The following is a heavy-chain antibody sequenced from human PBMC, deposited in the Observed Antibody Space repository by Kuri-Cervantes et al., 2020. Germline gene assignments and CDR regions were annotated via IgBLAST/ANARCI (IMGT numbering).Heavy chain of an antibody. J-gene: IGHJ6*03. CDR1: GGSISSHY. CDR2: INYSGST. V-gene: IGHV4-59*11. Sequence: GSLRLSCTVSGGSISSHYWSWIRQPPGKGLEWIGYINYSGSTNYNPSLKSRVTISVDTSKNQFSLKLSSVTAADTAVYYCARSAKYYDFWSGYYNPGGWYYYYYMDVWGKGTTVTVSS. CDR3: ARSAKYYDFWSGYYNPGGWYYYYYMDV. D-gene: IGHD3-3*01.